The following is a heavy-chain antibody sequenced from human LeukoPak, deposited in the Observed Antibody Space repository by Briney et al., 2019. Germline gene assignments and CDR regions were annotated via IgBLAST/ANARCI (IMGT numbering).Heavy chain of an antibody. Sequence: GSLRLSCAASGFTFSSYSMNWIRQPPGKGLEWIGEINHSGSTNYNPSLKSRVTISVDTSKNQFSLKLSSVTAADTAVYYCARHGPTTRIAVAGTVNAFDIWGQGTMVTVSS. CDR2: INHSGST. D-gene: IGHD6-19*01. CDR3: ARHGPTTRIAVAGTVNAFDI. CDR1: GFTFSSYS. V-gene: IGHV4-34*01. J-gene: IGHJ3*02.